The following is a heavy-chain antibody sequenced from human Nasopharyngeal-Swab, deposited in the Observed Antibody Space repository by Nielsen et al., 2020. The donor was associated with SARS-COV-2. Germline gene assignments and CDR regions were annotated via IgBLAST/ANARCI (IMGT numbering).Heavy chain of an antibody. V-gene: IGHV1-2*04. J-gene: IGHJ3*02. Sequence: ASVNVSRMASGYTFTGYYMHWVRQAPGQGLEWMGWINPNSGGTNYAQKFQGWVTMTRDTSISTAYMELSRLRSDDTAVYYRARAGHCGGVCSRHDACDIWGQGTMVTVSS. CDR2: INPNSGGT. D-gene: IGHD2-21*02. CDR3: ARAGHCGGVCSRHDACDI. CDR1: GYTFTGYY.